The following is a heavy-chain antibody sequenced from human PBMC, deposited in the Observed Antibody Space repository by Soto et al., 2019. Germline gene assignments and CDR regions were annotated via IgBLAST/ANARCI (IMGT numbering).Heavy chain of an antibody. CDR1: GYISIDYW. J-gene: IGHJ4*02. CDR2: VYPRDSDT. Sequence: PRESLKISCKASGYISIDYWIGWVRQMPGKGLEWMGIVYPRDSDTRYSPSFQGQVTISADRSTGTAFLQWRSLKASDTALYYCARPPLPGYSIHFNSWGQGTLVTVSS. D-gene: IGHD2-15*01. CDR3: ARPPLPGYSIHFNS. V-gene: IGHV5-51*01.